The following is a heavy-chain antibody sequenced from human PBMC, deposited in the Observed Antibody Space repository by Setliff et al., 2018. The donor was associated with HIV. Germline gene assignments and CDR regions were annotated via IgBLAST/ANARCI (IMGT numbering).Heavy chain of an antibody. CDR1: GFTFSAHG. V-gene: IGHV3-30*02. D-gene: IGHD1-7*01. Sequence: GESLRLSCAASGFTFSAHGMHWVRQAPGKGLEWVAFINYDVSYEYYADSVKGRVTISRDNSKNTVDLQMSSLRPEDTAVYYCAKDGDYANWDYDAFDIWGQGTLVTVSS. CDR2: INYDVSYE. CDR3: AKDGDYANWDYDAFDI. J-gene: IGHJ3*02.